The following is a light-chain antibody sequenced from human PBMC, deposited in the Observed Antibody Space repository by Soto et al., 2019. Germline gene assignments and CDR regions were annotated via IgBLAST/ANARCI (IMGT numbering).Light chain of an antibody. CDR1: SNDVASNYR. Sequence: QSALTQPPSVSGSPGQSVTISCTGSSNDVASNYRVSWYQQPPGTAPKLVIYGVTNRPSGVPDRFSGSRSGNTASLTIAGLQAEDEADYFCISYTDSSAYVFGTGPKVTVL. CDR2: GVT. CDR3: ISYTDSSAYV. J-gene: IGLJ1*01. V-gene: IGLV2-18*02.